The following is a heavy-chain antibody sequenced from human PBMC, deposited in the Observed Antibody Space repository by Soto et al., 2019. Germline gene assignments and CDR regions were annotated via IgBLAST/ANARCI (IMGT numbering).Heavy chain of an antibody. CDR1: GGSVSSGSYY. J-gene: IGHJ6*02. Sequence: PAETLSLTCTVSGGSVSSGSYYGSWIRQPPGKGMEWMGSIYHSGSTNYNPSLKSRVTISVDTSKNQFSLKLRSATGADTAVYYCARDRSQFLEWYRAPHGMDAWGQAATVTASS. V-gene: IGHV4-61*01. CDR3: ARDRSQFLEWYRAPHGMDA. CDR2: IYHSGST. D-gene: IGHD3-3*01.